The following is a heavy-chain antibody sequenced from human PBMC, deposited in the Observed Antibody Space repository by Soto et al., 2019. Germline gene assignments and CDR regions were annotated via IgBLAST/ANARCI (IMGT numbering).Heavy chain of an antibody. J-gene: IGHJ4*02. CDR2: INHSGSA. CDR1: GGSISGSY. CDR3: ARDIITDTTWYAH. D-gene: IGHD1-20*01. Sequence: GTLSLTCAVYGGSISGSYCSWIRQPSGKGLEWIGEINHSGSAKYNPSLKSRVTISVDTSKNQFSLKLSSVTAADTAVYYCARDIITDTTWYAHWGQGTRVTVS. V-gene: IGHV4-34*01.